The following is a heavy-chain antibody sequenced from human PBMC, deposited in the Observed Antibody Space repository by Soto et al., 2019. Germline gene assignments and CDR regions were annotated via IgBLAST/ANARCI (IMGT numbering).Heavy chain of an antibody. V-gene: IGHV1-18*01. CDR3: ARIYYYGSGSNYSPGMDV. J-gene: IGHJ6*02. Sequence: GASVKVSCKASGYTFTIYGITWVRQAPGQGLEYMGWISAYNGNTNYAQILQGRVTMTTDTSTSTAYMELRSLRSDDTAVYYCARIYYYGSGSNYSPGMDVWGQGTTVTVSS. CDR2: ISAYNGNT. D-gene: IGHD3-10*01. CDR1: GYTFTIYG.